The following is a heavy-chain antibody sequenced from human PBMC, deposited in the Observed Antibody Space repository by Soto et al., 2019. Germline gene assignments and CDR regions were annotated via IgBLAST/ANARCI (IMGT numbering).Heavy chain of an antibody. CDR3: ARHCALRGYYASRGYYPLIS. J-gene: IGHJ5*02. V-gene: IGHV5-51*01. Sequence: EVQLVQSGAEVKKPGESLQISCKGSGYSFTSYWNGWVRQMPGKGLEWMGIIYPGDSDTRYSPSFQGQVTISADKSISTADLQWSSLKASDTAMYYCARHCALRGYYASRGYYPLISWGQGTLVTVSS. CDR2: IYPGDSDT. D-gene: IGHD3-22*01. CDR1: GYSFTSYW.